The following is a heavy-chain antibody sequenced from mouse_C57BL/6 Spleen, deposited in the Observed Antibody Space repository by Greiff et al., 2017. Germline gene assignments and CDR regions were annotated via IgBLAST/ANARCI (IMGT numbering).Heavy chain of an antibody. CDR2: LDPENGDT. J-gene: IGHJ1*03. V-gene: IGHV14-4*01. Sequence: VQLKQSGAELVRPGASVKLSCTASGFNIKDDYMHWVKQRPEQGLEWIGWLDPENGDTDYASNFQGKATITADTSSNTAYLQLSSLTADDTAVYYCTTGLRYRYCDVWGTGTTVTVSS. D-gene: IGHD3-1*01. CDR1: GFNIKDDY. CDR3: TTGLRYRYCDV.